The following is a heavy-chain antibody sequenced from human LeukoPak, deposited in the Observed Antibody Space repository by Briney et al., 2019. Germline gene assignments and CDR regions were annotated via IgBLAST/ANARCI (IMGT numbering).Heavy chain of an antibody. D-gene: IGHD3-22*01. CDR2: MYYSGST. CDR1: GGSISSGDYY. V-gene: IGHV4-30-4*01. CDR3: ARPYYYGSRIDP. Sequence: PSETLSLTCTVSGGSISSGDYYWSWIRQPPGKGLEWIAYMYYSGSTYYNPSLKSRVTMSADTSKNQLSLKLSSVTAADTAVYYCARPYYYGSRIDPWGQGILVTVSS. J-gene: IGHJ5*02.